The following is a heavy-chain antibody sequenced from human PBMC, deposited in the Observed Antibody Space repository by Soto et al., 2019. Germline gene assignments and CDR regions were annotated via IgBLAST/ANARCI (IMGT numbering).Heavy chain of an antibody. CDR2: SWHDGRHL. J-gene: IGHJ3*01. CDR1: GFTLDTYG. D-gene: IGHD2-21*01. CDR3: ARDWGACTPGECYSHGFDL. V-gene: IGHV3-33*01. Sequence: QEQLVESGGGMVQPGGSLRLSCAVSGFTLDTYGMHWVRQAAGQGPEWVAVSWHDGRHLDYADSVRGRFTVFRDDSKNTLFLEMNGLRGDDTAVYYCARDWGACTPGECYSHGFDLWGQGTLVTVSS.